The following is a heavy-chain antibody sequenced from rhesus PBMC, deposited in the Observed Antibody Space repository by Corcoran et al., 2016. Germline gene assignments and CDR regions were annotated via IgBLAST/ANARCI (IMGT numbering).Heavy chain of an antibody. CDR2: VDPEECEA. J-gene: IGHJ4*01. V-gene: IGHV1-111*02. D-gene: IGHD2-27*01. CDR3: ATGGIGIDY. CDR1: GYTFTDYY. Sequence: EVQLVQSGAEVKKPGASVKISCKATGYTFTDYYLHWVRQAPGKGLEWMGRVDPEECEAIHEQKFQDRVTTTADTSTDTAYMELSSLRSEDTAVYYCATGGIGIDYWGQGVLVTVSS.